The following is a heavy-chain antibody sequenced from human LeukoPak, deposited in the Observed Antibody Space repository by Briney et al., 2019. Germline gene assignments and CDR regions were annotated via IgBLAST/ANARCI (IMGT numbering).Heavy chain of an antibody. CDR2: ISAYNGNT. V-gene: IGHV1-18*01. CDR1: GGTFSSYA. CDR3: ARYYDSSGYYYPLDY. Sequence: ASVKVSCKASGGTFSSYAISWVRQAPGQGLEWMGWISAYNGNTNYAQKLQGRVTMTTDTSTSTAYMELRSLRSDDTAVYYCARYYDSSGYYYPLDYWGQGTLVTVSS. J-gene: IGHJ4*02. D-gene: IGHD3-22*01.